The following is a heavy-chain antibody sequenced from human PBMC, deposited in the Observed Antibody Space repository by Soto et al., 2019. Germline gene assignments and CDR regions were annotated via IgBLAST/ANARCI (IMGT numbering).Heavy chain of an antibody. D-gene: IGHD6-19*01. CDR2: IYYSGST. V-gene: IGHV4-39*01. Sequence: PSETLSLTCTVSGGSISSSSYYWGWIRQPPGKGLEWIGRIYYSGSTYYNPSLKSRVTISVDTSKNQFSLKLSSVTAADTAVYYCATLNPGGWLHFDYWGQGTRFTVAS. J-gene: IGHJ4*02. CDR3: ATLNPGGWLHFDY. CDR1: GGSISSSSYY.